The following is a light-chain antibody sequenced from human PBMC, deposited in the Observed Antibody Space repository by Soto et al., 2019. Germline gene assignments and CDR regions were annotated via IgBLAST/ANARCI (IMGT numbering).Light chain of an antibody. Sequence: QSALTQPPSASGSPGQTVTISFTGTSSDVGGYNYLSWYQQHPGKAPKRMIYEVSKRPSGVPDRFSGSKSGNTASLTVAGLQAEDEADYYCSSYAGSSVVFGGGTEPAVL. J-gene: IGLJ2*01. CDR1: SSDVGGYNY. CDR3: SSYAGSSVV. V-gene: IGLV2-8*01. CDR2: EVS.